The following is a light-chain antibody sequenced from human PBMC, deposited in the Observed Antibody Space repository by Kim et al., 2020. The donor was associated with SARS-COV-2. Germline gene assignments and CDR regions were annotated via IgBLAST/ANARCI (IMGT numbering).Light chain of an antibody. Sequence: SASVGDRVTITCRASQSISSWLAWYQQKPGKAPKLLIYDASSLESGVPSRFSGSGSGTEFTLTISSLQPDDFATYYCQQYNSPKTFGQGTKVDIK. V-gene: IGKV1-5*01. CDR1: QSISSW. CDR3: QQYNSPKT. CDR2: DAS. J-gene: IGKJ1*01.